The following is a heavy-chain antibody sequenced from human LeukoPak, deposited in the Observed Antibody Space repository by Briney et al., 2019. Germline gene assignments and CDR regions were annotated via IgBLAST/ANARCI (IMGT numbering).Heavy chain of an antibody. D-gene: IGHD3-3*01. V-gene: IGHV3-9*01. CDR1: GFTFNNFA. J-gene: IGHJ6*02. Sequence: GGSLRLSCVASGFTFNNFAMHWVRQTPGQGLEWVSGISWNSGSIGYADSVKGRFTISRDNGKKALYLEMNSLRPEDTALYYRVKDGAIFGVPISRGGMDVWGQGTTVTVSS. CDR3: VKDGAIFGVPISRGGMDV. CDR2: ISWNSGSI.